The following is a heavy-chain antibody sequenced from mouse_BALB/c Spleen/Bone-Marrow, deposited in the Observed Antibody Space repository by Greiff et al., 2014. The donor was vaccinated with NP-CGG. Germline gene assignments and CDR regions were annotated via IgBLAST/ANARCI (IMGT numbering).Heavy chain of an antibody. CDR2: IWGGGIT. V-gene: IGHV2-6-5*01. CDR1: GFSLTDYG. J-gene: IGHJ2*01. CDR3: AKLNWDEGDY. D-gene: IGHD4-1*01. Sequence: VQLQESGPGLVAPSQSLSITCTVSGFSLTDYGVSWIRQPPGKGLEWLGVIWGGGITYYNSALKSRLSISKDNSKSQVFLKMNSLQTDDTAVYYCAKLNWDEGDYWGQGTTLTVSS.